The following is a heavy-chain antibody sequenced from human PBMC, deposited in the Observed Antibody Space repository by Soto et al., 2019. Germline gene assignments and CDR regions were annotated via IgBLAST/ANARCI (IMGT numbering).Heavy chain of an antibody. D-gene: IGHD3-10*01. V-gene: IGHV6-1*01. J-gene: IGHJ4*02. CDR1: GDSVSSNSAA. CDR2: TYHRSKWHN. Sequence: SRTLSLTCAISGDSVSSNSAAWNWIRQSPSRGLEWLGRTYHRSKWHNEYAVSVKSRITINPDTSRNQFSLQLKSVTPEDTAVYYCADMDGSWGQGTLVTVSS. CDR3: ADMDGS.